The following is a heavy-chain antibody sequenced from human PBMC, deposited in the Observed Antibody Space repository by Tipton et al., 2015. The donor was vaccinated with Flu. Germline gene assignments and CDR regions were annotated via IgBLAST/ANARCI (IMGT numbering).Heavy chain of an antibody. D-gene: IGHD6-19*01. CDR2: IYYSGST. CDR1: GGSISSYY. CDR3: ARSVAVAAPGWFDP. Sequence: TLSLTCTVSGGSISSYYWSWIRQPPGKGLEWIGYIYYSGSTNYNPSLKSRVTISVDTSKNQFSLKLSSVIAADTAVYYCARSVAVAAPGWFDPWGQGTLVTVSS. V-gene: IGHV4-59*01. J-gene: IGHJ5*02.